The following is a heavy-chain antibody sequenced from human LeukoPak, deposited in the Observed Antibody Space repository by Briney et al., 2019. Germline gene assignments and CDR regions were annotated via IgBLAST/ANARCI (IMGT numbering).Heavy chain of an antibody. CDR2: MSGSGGHT. Sequence: PGGSLRLSCAASGFTVSDNYMSWVRQAPGKGLEWVSAMSGSGGHTVYADSVKGRFTISRDNSKNKLYMQMNSLRAEDTAVYFCAKNFGLWGSYRYSSFDYWGQGTLVTVSS. D-gene: IGHD3-16*02. CDR1: GFTVSDNY. CDR3: AKNFGLWGSYRYSSFDY. V-gene: IGHV3-23*01. J-gene: IGHJ4*02.